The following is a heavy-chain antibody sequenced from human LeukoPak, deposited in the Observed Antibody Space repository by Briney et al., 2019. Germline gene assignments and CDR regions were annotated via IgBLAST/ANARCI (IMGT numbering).Heavy chain of an antibody. CDR2: IYHSGST. V-gene: IGHV4-4*02. CDR1: GGSISSSNW. CDR3: ASNSNDDAFDI. D-gene: IGHD4-11*01. Sequence: SETLSLTCTVSGGSISSSNWWSWVRQPPGKGLEWIGEIYHSGSTNYNPSLKSRVTISVDKSKNQFSLKLSSVTAADTAVYYCASNSNDDAFDIWGQGTMVTVSS. J-gene: IGHJ3*02.